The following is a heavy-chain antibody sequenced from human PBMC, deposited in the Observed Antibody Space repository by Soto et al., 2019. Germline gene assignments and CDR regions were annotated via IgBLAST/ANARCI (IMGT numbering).Heavy chain of an antibody. CDR1: GFTFSTYS. CDR3: ARPYYDFWTGYPGACFDY. J-gene: IGHJ4*02. CDR2: ISYDGSNK. D-gene: IGHD3-3*01. V-gene: IGHV3-30-3*01. Sequence: QVQLVESGGGVVPPGRSLRLSCAASGFTFSTYSMYWVRQAPGKGLEWVAVISYDGSNKYEADSMKDRFTISRDNSKNTLYLQMNSLRAEDTAVYYCARPYYDFWTGYPGACFDYWGQGTLVTVSS.